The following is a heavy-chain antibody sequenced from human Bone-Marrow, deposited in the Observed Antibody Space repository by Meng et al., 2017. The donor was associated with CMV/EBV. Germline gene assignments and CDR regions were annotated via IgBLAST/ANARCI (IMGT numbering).Heavy chain of an antibody. D-gene: IGHD2-2*01. CDR3: ARDGLVEYQRKGAFDI. J-gene: IGHJ3*02. V-gene: IGHV4-34*01. CDR1: GGSFSGYY. CDR2: INHSGST. Sequence: SEPLSLTCAVYGGSFSGYYWSWIRQPPGKGLEWIGEINHSGSTNYNPSLKSRVTISVDTSKNQFSLKLSSVTAADTAVYYCARDGLVEYQRKGAFDIWGQGTMVTVSS.